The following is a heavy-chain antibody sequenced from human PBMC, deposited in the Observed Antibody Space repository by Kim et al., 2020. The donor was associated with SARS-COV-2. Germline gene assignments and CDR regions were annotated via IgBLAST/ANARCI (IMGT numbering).Heavy chain of an antibody. V-gene: IGHV3-11*04. CDR2: ISNSGTT. Sequence: GGSLRLSCAASGFTFSAYSMSWVRQAPGKGLEWIAYISNSGTTYYSDSVKGRFIISRDNDKNSVFLQLNNVRVDDSAVYFCAKWVNSGSFLGPFDHWGQG. CDR3: AKWVNSGSFLGPFDH. J-gene: IGHJ4*02. CDR1: GFTFSAYS. D-gene: IGHD5-12*01.